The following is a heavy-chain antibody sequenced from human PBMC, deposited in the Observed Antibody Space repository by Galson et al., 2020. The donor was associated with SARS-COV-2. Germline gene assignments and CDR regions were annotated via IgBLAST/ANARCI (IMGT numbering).Heavy chain of an antibody. CDR3: ARDFRDYRIWRRLDP. CDR2: ITTTSRSI. V-gene: IGHV3-48*03. J-gene: IGHJ5*02. D-gene: IGHD4-4*01. CDR1: GFRFSSHD. Sequence: RESLRLSCVASGFRFSSHDISWVRQAPGQGLEWVSFITTTSRSIYYADSVRRRFTISRDNAKNALYLQMNSLRAEDTAVYYCARDFRDYRIWRRLDPWGQGTLVTVSS.